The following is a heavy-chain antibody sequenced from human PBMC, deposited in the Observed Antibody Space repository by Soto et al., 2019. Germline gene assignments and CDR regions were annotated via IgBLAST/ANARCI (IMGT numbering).Heavy chain of an antibody. V-gene: IGHV4-30-4*01. CDR2: IHNSGST. CDR3: ARGEVRGPFDI. CDR1: GGSMNSHDYS. D-gene: IGHD3-10*01. J-gene: IGHJ3*02. Sequence: QQQLQESGPGLVKPSQTLSLTCTVSGGSMNSHDYSWSWIRQPPGQGLEWIGYIHNSGSTYYNPSLKSRLTISSDMSKNQFSLRLNSVTAADTALYFCARGEVRGPFDIWGQGTKVTVSS.